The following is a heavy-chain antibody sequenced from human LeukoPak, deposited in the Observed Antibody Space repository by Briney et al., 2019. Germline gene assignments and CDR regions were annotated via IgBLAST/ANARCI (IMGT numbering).Heavy chain of an antibody. J-gene: IGHJ4*02. Sequence: SVKASCKASGGTFSSYAISWVRQAPGQGLEWMGGIIPIFGTANYAQKFQGRVTITTDESTSTAYMELSSLRSEDTAVYYCARGDDSSGYSLDYWGQGTLVTVSS. V-gene: IGHV1-69*05. D-gene: IGHD3-22*01. CDR3: ARGDDSSGYSLDY. CDR2: IIPIFGTA. CDR1: GGTFSSYA.